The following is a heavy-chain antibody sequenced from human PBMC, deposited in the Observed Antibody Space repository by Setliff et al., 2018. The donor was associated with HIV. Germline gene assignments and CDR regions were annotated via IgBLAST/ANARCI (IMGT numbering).Heavy chain of an antibody. D-gene: IGHD6-19*01. CDR3: AKHSDWYGNDAFDI. V-gene: IGHV3-74*01. CDR1: GFIFSNYW. CDR2: INSDGSGI. Sequence: GGSLRLSCAASGFIFSNYWMHWVRQAPGKGLVWVSRINSDGSGISYADSVKGRFTISRDNAKNTLYPQMNSLRGEDTAVYYCAKHSDWYGNDAFDIWGQGTRVTVSS. J-gene: IGHJ3*02.